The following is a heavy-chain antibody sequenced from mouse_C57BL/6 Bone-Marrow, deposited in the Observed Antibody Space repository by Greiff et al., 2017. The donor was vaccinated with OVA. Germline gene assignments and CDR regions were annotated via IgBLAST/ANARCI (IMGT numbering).Heavy chain of an antibody. CDR3: ATGRYRGAMDY. V-gene: IGHV1-81*01. D-gene: IGHD1-1*01. CDR1: GYTFTSYG. J-gene: IGHJ4*01. Sequence: QVHVKQSGAELARPGASVKLSCKASGYTFTSYGISWVKQRTGQGLEWIGEIYPRSGNTYYNEKFKGKATLTADKSSSTAYMELRSLTSEDSAVYFCATGRYRGAMDYWGQGTSVTVSS. CDR2: IYPRSGNT.